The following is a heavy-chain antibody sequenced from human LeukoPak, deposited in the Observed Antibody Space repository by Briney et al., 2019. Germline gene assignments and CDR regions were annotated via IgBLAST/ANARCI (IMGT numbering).Heavy chain of an antibody. CDR3: ARALGYCTNGVCSPDAFDI. Sequence: ASVKVSCKASGYTFTSYAMDWVRQAPGQGLEWMGWINTNTGNPTYAQGFTGRFIFSLDTSVSTAYLQISSLKAEDTAVYYCARALGYCTNGVCSPDAFDIWGQGTMVTVSS. CDR2: INTNTGNP. CDR1: GYTFTSYA. D-gene: IGHD2-8*01. V-gene: IGHV7-4-1*02. J-gene: IGHJ3*02.